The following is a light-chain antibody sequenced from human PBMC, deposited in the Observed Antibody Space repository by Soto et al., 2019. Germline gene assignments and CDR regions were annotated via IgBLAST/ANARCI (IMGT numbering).Light chain of an antibody. CDR3: CSYAGNLAV. V-gene: IGLV2-11*01. J-gene: IGLJ2*01. CDR2: DVT. CDR1: SSDVGAYDF. Sequence: QSALTQPRSVSGSPGQSVTISCTGTSSDVGAYDFVSWYQQHPGKAPKLMRSDVTKRPSGVPDRVSGSKSGDTASLPISGLQAEDEADYYCCSYAGNLAVFGGGTKLTVL.